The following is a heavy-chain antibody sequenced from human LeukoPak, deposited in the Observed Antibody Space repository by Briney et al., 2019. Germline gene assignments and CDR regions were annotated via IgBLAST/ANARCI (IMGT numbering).Heavy chain of an antibody. V-gene: IGHV3-21*01. D-gene: IGHD6-19*01. CDR1: GFTFSSYS. Sequence: GGSLRLSCAASGFTFSSYSMNWVRQAPGKGVEWVSSISSSSSYIYYADSVKGRFTISRDNAKNSLYLQMNSLRAEDTAVYYCARSSGKQWLLRLWGQGTLVTVSS. CDR2: ISSSSSYI. J-gene: IGHJ4*02. CDR3: ARSSGKQWLLRL.